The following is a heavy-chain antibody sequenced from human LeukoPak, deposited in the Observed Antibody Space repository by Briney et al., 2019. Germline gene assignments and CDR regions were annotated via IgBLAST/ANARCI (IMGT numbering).Heavy chain of an antibody. D-gene: IGHD4-23*01. CDR3: VRAIGSNTL. Sequence: GGSLRLSCAASGFTFSTYGMLWVRQAPGQGPEWVALIRYDGSNKYYADSVKGRFTISRDNSKNTLYLQMNSLRAEDTAVYFCVRAIGSNTLWGQGTLVTVSS. CDR2: IRYDGSNK. J-gene: IGHJ4*02. V-gene: IGHV3-30*02. CDR1: GFTFSTYG.